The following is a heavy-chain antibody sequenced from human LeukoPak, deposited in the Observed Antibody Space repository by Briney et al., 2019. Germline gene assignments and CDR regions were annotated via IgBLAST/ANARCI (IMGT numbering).Heavy chain of an antibody. J-gene: IGHJ4*02. Sequence: GGSLRLSCAASGFPFNAYWMTWVRQAPGKGLEWVANIKGDGSDKDYVDSVKGRFTISRDNARNSLYLQMNSLRAEDTAVYYCARLGLVGSSHYFDYWGQGTLVTVSS. CDR1: GFPFNAYW. D-gene: IGHD6-6*01. CDR3: ARLGLVGSSHYFDY. V-gene: IGHV3-7*01. CDR2: IKGDGSDK.